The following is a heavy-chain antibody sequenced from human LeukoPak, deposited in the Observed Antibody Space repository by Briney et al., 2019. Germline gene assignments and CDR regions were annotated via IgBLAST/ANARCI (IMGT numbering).Heavy chain of an antibody. J-gene: IGHJ4*02. Sequence: SETLSLTCTVSGCSISKCYWSWIRQPPGKGLEWIGYIFYSGSTNYNPSLKSRVTISVDTSENQFSLRLNSVTAADTAVYYCARHPSSSWSFDYWGQGTLVTVSS. CDR2: IFYSGST. V-gene: IGHV4-59*08. CDR1: GCSISKCY. D-gene: IGHD6-13*01. CDR3: ARHPSSSWSFDY.